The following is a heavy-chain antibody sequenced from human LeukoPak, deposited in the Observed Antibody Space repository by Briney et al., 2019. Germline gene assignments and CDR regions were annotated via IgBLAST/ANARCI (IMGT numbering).Heavy chain of an antibody. Sequence: ASVKVSCKASGYTFTSYYMHWVRQAPGQGLEWMGIINPSGGSTNCAQKFQGRVTMTRDMSTSTVYMEVSRLRSEHTAVYYCAREVRLWFGELLRGYNWFDPWGQGTLVTVSS. CDR2: INPSGGST. V-gene: IGHV1-46*01. J-gene: IGHJ5*02. CDR3: AREVRLWFGELLRGYNWFDP. CDR1: GYTFTSYY. D-gene: IGHD3-10*01.